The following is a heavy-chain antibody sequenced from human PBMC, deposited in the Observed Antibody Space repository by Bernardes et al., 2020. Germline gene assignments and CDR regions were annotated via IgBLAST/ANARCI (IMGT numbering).Heavy chain of an antibody. V-gene: IGHV3-11*06. Sequence: GGSLRLSCAASGFTFRDYHMSWIRQAPGQGLEWLSYISSRSTYTNYADSVRGRFTISRDDAKDSLYLQMYSLGAEDTAVYYCARDWHYYDLMSGSGFEYWGQGTLVTVSS. D-gene: IGHD3-22*01. CDR2: ISSRSTYT. CDR1: GFTFRDYH. CDR3: ARDWHYYDLMSGSGFEY. J-gene: IGHJ4*02.